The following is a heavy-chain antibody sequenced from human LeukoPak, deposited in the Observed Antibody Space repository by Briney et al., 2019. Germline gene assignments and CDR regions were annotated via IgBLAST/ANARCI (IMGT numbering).Heavy chain of an antibody. D-gene: IGHD5-12*01. CDR2: IYDTGRA. CDR1: GVSITGYY. V-gene: IGHV4-4*07. CDR3: ARGTDITPNSGNYSCVY. J-gene: IGHJ4*02. Sequence: SETLSLSCTVSGVSITGYYWTWIRQPAGKGLEWIGRIYDTGRAYYNPSLERRVAISLDTSNNRSYLKVNSVSAADTAVYYCARGTDITPNSGNYSCVYGGQGNLVSVSS.